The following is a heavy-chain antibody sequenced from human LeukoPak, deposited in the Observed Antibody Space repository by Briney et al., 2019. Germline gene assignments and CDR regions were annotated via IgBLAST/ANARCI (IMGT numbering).Heavy chain of an antibody. V-gene: IGHV4-39*07. CDR1: GGSISSSSYY. J-gene: IGHJ6*03. CDR3: ARGRRHCSGGSCYSGYYYYYYYMDV. CDR2: IYYSGST. Sequence: SETLSLTCTVSGGSISSSSYYWGWIRQPPGKGLEWIGSIYYSGSTYYNPSLKSRVTISVDTSKNQFSLKLSSVTAADTAVYYCARGRRHCSGGSCYSGYYYYYYYMDVWGKGTTVTVSS. D-gene: IGHD2-15*01.